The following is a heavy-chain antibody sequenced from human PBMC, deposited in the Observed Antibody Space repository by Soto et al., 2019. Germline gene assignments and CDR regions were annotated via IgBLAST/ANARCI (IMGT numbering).Heavy chain of an antibody. Sequence: QVRLVESGGGVVQPGRSLRLSCAASGFTFSSYGIHWVRQAPGKGLEWVAVVWYDGGNKYYADSVKGRFTISRDNSKNTLYLQMDSLRAEETAVYYFARDRGGYNYFDYWGQGTLVTVSS. J-gene: IGHJ4*02. CDR3: ARDRGGYNYFDY. CDR1: GFTFSSYG. D-gene: IGHD5-12*01. CDR2: VWYDGGNK. V-gene: IGHV3-33*01.